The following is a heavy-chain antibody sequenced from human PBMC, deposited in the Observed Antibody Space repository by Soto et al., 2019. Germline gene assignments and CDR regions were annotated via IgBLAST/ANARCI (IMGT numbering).Heavy chain of an antibody. CDR1: GFTFSSYT. V-gene: IGHV3-21*01. J-gene: IGHJ4*02. D-gene: IGHD3-10*01. CDR3: ARFHPESLLPEYYFDY. CDR2: ISSSSSYI. Sequence: PGGSLRLSCAASGFTFSSYTMNWVRQAPGKGLEWVSSISSSSSYIYYADSLKGRFTISRDNAKNSLYLQVNGLRAEDTAVYYCARFHPESLLPEYYFDYWGQGALVTVSS.